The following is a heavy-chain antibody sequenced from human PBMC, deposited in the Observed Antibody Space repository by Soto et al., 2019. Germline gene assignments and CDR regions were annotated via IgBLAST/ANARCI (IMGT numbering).Heavy chain of an antibody. CDR2: IKSKTDGGPT. J-gene: IGHJ6*03. V-gene: IGHV3-15*01. Sequence: GGSLGLSCAASGFTFSNAWMSWVRQAPGKGLEWVGRIKSKTDGGPTDYAAPVKGRFTISRDDSKNTLYLQMNSLKTEDTAVYYCTTYGGIVVVPAANYYYYYMDVWGKGTTVTVSS. CDR1: GFTFSNAW. D-gene: IGHD2-2*01. CDR3: TTYGGIVVVPAANYYYYYMDV.